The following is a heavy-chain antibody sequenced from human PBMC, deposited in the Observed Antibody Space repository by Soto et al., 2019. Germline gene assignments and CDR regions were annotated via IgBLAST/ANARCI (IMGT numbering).Heavy chain of an antibody. CDR2: LYRGGST. V-gene: IGHV3-53*01. D-gene: IGHD1-1*01. CDR1: GLTERRKY. Sequence: AGLCQRLRRAAPGLTERRKYIRWVSKTAGKGLAWVAVLYRGGSTYSADSVKGRFTISRDNSKNTLYRQLNSLRAEDRSSYYCAKDNGEPRTAFPVYYYYGLDVCGQGTTVTVSS. J-gene: IGHJ6*02. CDR3: AKDNGEPRTAFPVYYYYGLDV.